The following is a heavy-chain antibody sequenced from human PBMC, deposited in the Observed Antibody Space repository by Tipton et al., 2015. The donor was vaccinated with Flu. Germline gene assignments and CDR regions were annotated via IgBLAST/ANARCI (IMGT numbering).Heavy chain of an antibody. CDR3: ARGPPGPSIRAYYFDI. Sequence: GLVKPSETLSLTCTVSGGSIRGYYWNWIRQFPGKGLEWIGFVYYTGSTNYKSSLKSRVTISTDTSTNQVSLKMHSVIAADTAVYYCARGPPGPSIRAYYFDIWGQGALVTVSS. J-gene: IGHJ4*02. CDR1: GGSIRGYY. D-gene: IGHD2-21*01. V-gene: IGHV4-59*01. CDR2: VYYTGST.